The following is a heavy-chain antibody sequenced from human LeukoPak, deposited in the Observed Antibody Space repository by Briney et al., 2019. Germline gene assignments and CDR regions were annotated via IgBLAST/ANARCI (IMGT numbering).Heavy chain of an antibody. D-gene: IGHD3-10*01. V-gene: IGHV3-21*01. J-gene: IGHJ4*02. CDR1: GFTFSSYS. CDR2: ISSSSSYI. CDR3: ARDSRGRLDY. Sequence: GGSLRLSCAASGFTFSSYSMNWVRQAPGKGLEWVSSISSSSSYINYADSVKGRFTISRDNAKNSLYLQMNSLRAEDTAVYYCARDSRGRLDYWGQGTLVTVSS.